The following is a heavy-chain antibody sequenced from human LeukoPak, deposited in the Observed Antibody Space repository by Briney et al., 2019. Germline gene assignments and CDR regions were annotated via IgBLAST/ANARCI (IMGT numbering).Heavy chain of an antibody. CDR3: ARDQYSGSFFFDY. CDR1: GFTFSDHY. D-gene: IGHD1-26*01. CDR2: ISSSVDTI. V-gene: IGHV3-11*04. J-gene: IGHJ4*02. Sequence: PGGSLRLSCAASGFTFSDHYMSWIRQAPGKGLEWVSYISSSVDTIYYADSVKGRFTISRDNAKNSLYLQMNSLRDEDTAVYYCARDQYSGSFFFDYWGQGTLVTVSS.